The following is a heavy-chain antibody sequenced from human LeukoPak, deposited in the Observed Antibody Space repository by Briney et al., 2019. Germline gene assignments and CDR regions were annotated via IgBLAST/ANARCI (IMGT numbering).Heavy chain of an antibody. Sequence: GGSLRLSCAASGFSFSSYAMHWVRQAPGKGLEWVAVISYDGSNKFYADSVKGRFTISRDNSKNTLFLQMNSLRAEDTAVYYCARVPGDYLYYFDYWGQGTLVTVSS. D-gene: IGHD4-17*01. CDR1: GFSFSSYA. CDR3: ARVPGDYLYYFDY. V-gene: IGHV3-30*03. J-gene: IGHJ4*02. CDR2: ISYDGSNK.